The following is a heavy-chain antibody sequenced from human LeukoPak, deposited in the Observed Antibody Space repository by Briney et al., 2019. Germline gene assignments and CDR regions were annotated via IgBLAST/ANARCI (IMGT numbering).Heavy chain of an antibody. J-gene: IGHJ6*03. D-gene: IGHD5-18*01. Sequence: ASVKVSCKASGGTFSSYAISWGRQAPGQGLEWMGGIIPIFGTANYAQKFQGRVTITAHKSTSTAYMDLSSLRSEDTAVYYCARADSSSWYYYYYLDVWGKGTTVTVSS. CDR3: ARADSSSWYYYYYLDV. V-gene: IGHV1-69*06. CDR1: GGTFSSYA. CDR2: IIPIFGTA.